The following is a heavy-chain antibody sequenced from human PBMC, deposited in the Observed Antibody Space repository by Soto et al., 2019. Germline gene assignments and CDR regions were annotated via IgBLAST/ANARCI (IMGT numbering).Heavy chain of an antibody. J-gene: IGHJ3*02. Sequence: SETLSLTCTVSGGSINSGDYYWSWIRQPPGKGLEWIGYIYYSGSTYHNPSLKSRINISVDTSKNQFSLKLSSVTAADTAVYFFATVPTYYYDRSGYANAFDMRGQGTMVTVSS. CDR1: GGSINSGDYY. CDR2: IYYSGST. V-gene: IGHV4-30-4*01. CDR3: ATVPTYYYDRSGYANAFDM. D-gene: IGHD3-22*01.